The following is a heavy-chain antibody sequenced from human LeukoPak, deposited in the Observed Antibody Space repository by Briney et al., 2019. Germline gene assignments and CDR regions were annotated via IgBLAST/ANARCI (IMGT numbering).Heavy chain of an antibody. CDR1: GFTFSNYA. J-gene: IGHJ4*02. Sequence: GGSLRLSCVASGFTFSNYAMHWVRQAPGKGLEWAAVISHDAKEKYYGDPVKGRFTISRDNAKNTLYLQMNSLGAEDTAVYYCETAGQYRFDYWGQGTLVTVSS. CDR2: ISHDAKEK. V-gene: IGHV3-30*03. CDR3: ETAGQYRFDY. D-gene: IGHD5-12*01.